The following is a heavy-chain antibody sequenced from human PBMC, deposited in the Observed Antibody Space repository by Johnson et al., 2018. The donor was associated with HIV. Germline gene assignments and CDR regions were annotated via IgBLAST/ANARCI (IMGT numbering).Heavy chain of an antibody. CDR1: GFTFSSYD. Sequence: MQLVESGGGLVQPGRSLRLSCAASGFTFSSYDMHWVRQATGKGLEWVSYISSSGSTIYYADSMKGRFTISRDNAKNSLYLQMNSLRAEDTAVYYCARRFFPGITVALDAFDIWGQGTMVTVSS. V-gene: IGHV3-48*04. D-gene: IGHD6-19*01. CDR3: ARRFFPGITVALDAFDI. CDR2: ISSSGSTI. J-gene: IGHJ3*02.